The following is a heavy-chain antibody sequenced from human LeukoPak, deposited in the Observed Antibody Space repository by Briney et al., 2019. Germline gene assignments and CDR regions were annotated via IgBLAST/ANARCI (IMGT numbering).Heavy chain of an antibody. V-gene: IGHV1-2*02. CDR2: INPNSGGT. Sequence: ASVKVSCKASGYTFTGYYMHWVRQAPGQGLEWMGWINPNSGGTNYAQKFQGRVTMTRDTSISTAYMELSRLRSDDTAVYYCARESQYNYGPNFDYWGQGTLVTVSS. D-gene: IGHD5-18*01. CDR3: ARESQYNYGPNFDY. CDR1: GYTFTGYY. J-gene: IGHJ4*02.